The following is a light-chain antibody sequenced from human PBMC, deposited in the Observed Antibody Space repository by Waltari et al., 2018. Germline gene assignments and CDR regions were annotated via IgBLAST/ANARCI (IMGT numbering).Light chain of an antibody. CDR3: LHDFGYPRT. J-gene: IGKJ1*01. V-gene: IGKV1-6*01. CDR1: QDIIND. Sequence: TQLTQSPSSLSASVADRVTLPCRASQDIINDLGWYQQQPGKAPKVLIYAASILHTGVPSRFSGSGSGTDFTLTISNLQPEDFATYFCLHDFGYPRTFGQGTKVEVK. CDR2: AAS.